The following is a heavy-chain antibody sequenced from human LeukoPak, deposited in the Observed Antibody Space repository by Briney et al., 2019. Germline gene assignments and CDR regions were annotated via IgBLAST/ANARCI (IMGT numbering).Heavy chain of an antibody. CDR2: MNPNSGNT. CDR1: GYTFTSYD. CDR3: ARSRGYSYGQNYFDY. Sequence: GASVKVSCKASGYTFTSYDINWVRQATGQGLEWMGWMNPNSGNTGYAQKFQGRVTITADESTSTAYMELSSLRSEDTAVYYCARSRGYSYGQNYFDYWGQGTLVTVSS. D-gene: IGHD5-18*01. J-gene: IGHJ4*02. V-gene: IGHV1-8*01.